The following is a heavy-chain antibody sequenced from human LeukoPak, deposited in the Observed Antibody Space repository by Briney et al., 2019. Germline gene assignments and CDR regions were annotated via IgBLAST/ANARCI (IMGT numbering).Heavy chain of an antibody. CDR3: AKDRGKGELQTLY. D-gene: IGHD1-26*01. CDR2: IGGSGGST. J-gene: IGHJ4*02. Sequence: GGSLRLSCAASGFTFSSYAMSWVRQAPREGLEWVSAIGGSGGSTYYADSVKGRFTISRDNSKNTLYLQMNSLRAEDTAVYYCAKDRGKGELQTLYWGQGTLVTVSS. V-gene: IGHV3-23*01. CDR1: GFTFSSYA.